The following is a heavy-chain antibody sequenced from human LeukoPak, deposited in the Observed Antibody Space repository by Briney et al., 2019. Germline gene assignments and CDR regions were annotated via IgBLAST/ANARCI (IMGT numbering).Heavy chain of an antibody. J-gene: IGHJ4*02. CDR1: GGTFSSYA. D-gene: IGHD2-8*01. V-gene: IGHV1-69*05. CDR3: PGENCTNGVCRFDY. Sequence: SVKVSCKASGGTFSSYAISWVRQAPGQGLEWMGRIIPIFGTANYAQKFQGRATITTDESTSTAYIDLSSQRYKETAVYYCPGENCTNGVCRFDYWGQGTMVTVCS. CDR2: IIPIFGTA.